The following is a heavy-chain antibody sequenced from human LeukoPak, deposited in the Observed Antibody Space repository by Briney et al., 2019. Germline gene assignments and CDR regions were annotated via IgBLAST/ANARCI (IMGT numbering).Heavy chain of an antibody. Sequence: SETLSLTCTVSGGSISSYYWSWIRQPAGKGLEGIGRIYTSGSTNYNPSLKSRVTMSVDTSKNQFSLKLSSVTAADTAVYYCARELAAAGYWGPLTRDYWGQGTLVTVSS. CDR1: GGSISSYY. V-gene: IGHV4-4*07. D-gene: IGHD6-13*01. CDR3: ARELAAAGYWGPLTRDY. J-gene: IGHJ4*02. CDR2: IYTSGST.